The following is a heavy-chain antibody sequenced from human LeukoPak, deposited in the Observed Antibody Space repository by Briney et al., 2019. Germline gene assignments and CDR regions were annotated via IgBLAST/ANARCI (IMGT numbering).Heavy chain of an antibody. CDR2: VYASGRT. CDR1: GGSINSNTYF. V-gene: IGHV4-61*02. Sequence: SETLSLTCTVSGGSINSNTYFWNWIRQPAGKRLEWIGRVYASGRTDYNPSLRSRLSMSINTSSNQISLTLSSATAADTAVYYCARYVDPYDISPHAFDIWGQGTVVTVSS. J-gene: IGHJ3*02. D-gene: IGHD3-22*01. CDR3: ARYVDPYDISPHAFDI.